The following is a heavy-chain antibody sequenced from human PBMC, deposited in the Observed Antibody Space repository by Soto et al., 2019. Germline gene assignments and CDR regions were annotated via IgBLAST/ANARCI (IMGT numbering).Heavy chain of an antibody. Sequence: PSETLSLTCAVYGGSFSGYYWSWIRQPPGKGLEWIGEINHSGSTNYNPSLKSRVTISVDTSKNQFSLKLSSVTAADTAVYYCARGHNVVVPAETVRRSVWLDPWGQGTLVTVYS. J-gene: IGHJ5*02. CDR3: ARGHNVVVPAETVRRSVWLDP. D-gene: IGHD2-2*01. V-gene: IGHV4-34*01. CDR2: INHSGST. CDR1: GGSFSGYY.